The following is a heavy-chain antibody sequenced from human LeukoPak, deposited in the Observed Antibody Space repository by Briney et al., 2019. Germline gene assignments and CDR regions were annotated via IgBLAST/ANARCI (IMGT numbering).Heavy chain of an antibody. Sequence: ASVKVSCKASGYSFTSYGISWVRQAPGQGLEWMGWISTYNANTNYALKLQGRVTLTTDTSTSTAYMELKSLRSDDTAVYYCATEECSIGVCYPSGYWGQGTLATVSS. D-gene: IGHD2-8*01. CDR3: ATEECSIGVCYPSGY. CDR1: GYSFTSYG. V-gene: IGHV1-18*01. J-gene: IGHJ4*02. CDR2: ISTYNANT.